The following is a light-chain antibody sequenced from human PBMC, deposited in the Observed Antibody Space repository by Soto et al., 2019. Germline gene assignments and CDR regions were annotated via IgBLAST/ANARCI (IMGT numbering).Light chain of an antibody. CDR1: QDIRNF. CDR3: LPYAILPT. J-gene: IGKJ2*01. Sequence: DIQMTQSPSSLSASVGDRVTITCQASQDIRNFLNWYQQKPGKAPKLLIYDASNLETGVPSRFSGSGSGTDFTFSISSLQPEDIETYYCLPYAILPTFGQGTKLEIK. V-gene: IGKV1-33*01. CDR2: DAS.